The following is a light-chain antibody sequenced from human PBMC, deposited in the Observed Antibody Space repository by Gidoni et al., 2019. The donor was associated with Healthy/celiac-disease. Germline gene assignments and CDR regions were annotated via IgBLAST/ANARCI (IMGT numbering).Light chain of an antibody. Sequence: DIQMTQSPSTLSASVGDRVTITCRASQSISSWLAWYQQKPGKAHKLLIYKASSLESGVPSRLSGSGSGTEFTLTISSLQTDDFATYDCQQYNSYRTFXXXTKVEIK. J-gene: IGKJ1*01. V-gene: IGKV1-5*03. CDR2: KAS. CDR3: QQYNSYRT. CDR1: QSISSW.